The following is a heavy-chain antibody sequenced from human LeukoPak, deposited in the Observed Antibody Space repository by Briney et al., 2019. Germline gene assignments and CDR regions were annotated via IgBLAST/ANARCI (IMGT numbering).Heavy chain of an antibody. Sequence: ASVKVSCKASGYTFSGYYIHWVRQAPGQGLEWMGWINPNSGGTNYAQKFQGRVTMTRDTSISTAYMELSRLRSDDTAVYYCASGTRVLARTTSARDPTDYWGQGTLVTVSS. V-gene: IGHV1-2*02. CDR2: INPNSGGT. CDR1: GYTFSGYY. CDR3: ASGTRVLARTTSARDPTDY. J-gene: IGHJ4*02. D-gene: IGHD2-2*01.